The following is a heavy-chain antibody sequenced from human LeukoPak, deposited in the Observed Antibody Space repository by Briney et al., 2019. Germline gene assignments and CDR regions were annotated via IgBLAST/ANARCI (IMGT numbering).Heavy chain of an antibody. Sequence: KPSETLSLTCAVYGGSFSGYYWSWIRQPPGKGLEWIGEINHSGSTNYNPSLKSRVTISVDTSKNQFSLKLSSVTAADTAVYYCARMAGKYCSSTSCYQDPWGQGTLVTVSS. CDR1: GGSFSGYY. D-gene: IGHD2-2*01. J-gene: IGHJ5*02. CDR3: ARMAGKYCSSTSCYQDP. V-gene: IGHV4-34*01. CDR2: INHSGST.